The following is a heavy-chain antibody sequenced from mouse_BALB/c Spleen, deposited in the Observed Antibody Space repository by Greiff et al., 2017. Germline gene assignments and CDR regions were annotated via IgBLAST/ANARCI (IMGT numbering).Heavy chain of an antibody. J-gene: IGHJ4*01. Sequence: DVMLVESGGDLVKPGGSLKLSCAASGFTFSSYGMSWVRQTPDKRLEWVATISSGGSYTYYPDSVKGRFTISRDNAKNTLYLQMSSLKSEDTAMYYCARQGAARYAMDYWGQGTSVTVSS. CDR3: ARQGAARYAMDY. CDR2: ISSGGSYT. D-gene: IGHD3-1*01. CDR1: GFTFSSYG. V-gene: IGHV5-6*02.